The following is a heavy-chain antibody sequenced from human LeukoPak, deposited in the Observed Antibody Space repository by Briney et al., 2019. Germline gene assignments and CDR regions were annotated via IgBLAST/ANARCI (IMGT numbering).Heavy chain of an antibody. CDR2: FNPNTGDA. CDR1: GYRFTDVS. Sequence: EASVKVSCKASGYRFTDVSIYWVRQAPGQGLEWMGWFNPNTGDAKYAEKFQGWITMTSDTSIRTAYMEIRSLKSDDTAIYYCATGGPQTSGEKRGLDYWGQGTLVTVSS. D-gene: IGHD6-25*01. CDR3: ATGGPQTSGEKRGLDY. V-gene: IGHV1-2*04. J-gene: IGHJ4*02.